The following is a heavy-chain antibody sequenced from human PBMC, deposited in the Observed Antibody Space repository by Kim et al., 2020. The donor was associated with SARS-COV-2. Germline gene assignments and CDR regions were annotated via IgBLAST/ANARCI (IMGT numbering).Heavy chain of an antibody. D-gene: IGHD6-13*01. J-gene: IGHJ3*02. CDR3: AKEWSKISSSWYPRPDDAFDI. CDR2: IYSGGSST. V-gene: IGHV3-23*03. CDR1: GFTFSSYA. Sequence: GGSLRLSCAASGFTFSSYAMSWVRQAPGKGLEWVSVIYSGGSSTYYADSVKGRFTISRDNSKNTLYLQMNSLRAEDTAVYYCAKEWSKISSSWYPRPDDAFDIWGQGTMVTVSS.